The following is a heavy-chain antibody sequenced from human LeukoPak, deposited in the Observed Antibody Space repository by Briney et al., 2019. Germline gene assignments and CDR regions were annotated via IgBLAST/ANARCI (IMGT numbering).Heavy chain of an antibody. CDR3: AKGGIVGAYNWFDP. Sequence: PGGSLRLSCAASGFTFSSYAMGWVRQAPGKGLEWVSAISGSGGSTYYADSVKGRFTISRDNSKNTLYLQMSSLRAEDTAVYYCAKGGIVGAYNWFDPWGQGTLVTVSS. V-gene: IGHV3-23*01. CDR1: GFTFSSYA. J-gene: IGHJ5*02. CDR2: ISGSGGST. D-gene: IGHD1-26*01.